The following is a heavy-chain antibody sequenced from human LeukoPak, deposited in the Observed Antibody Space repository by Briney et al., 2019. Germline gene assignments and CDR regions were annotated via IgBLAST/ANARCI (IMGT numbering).Heavy chain of an antibody. CDR3: ARREDYYGSDY. V-gene: IGHV4-34*01. Sequence: PSETLSLTCAVYGGSFSGYYWSWIRQPPGKGLEWIGEINHSGSTNYNPSLKSRVTISVDTSKNQFSLKLSSVTAADTAVYYCARREDYYGSDYWGQGTLVTVSS. CDR2: INHSGST. D-gene: IGHD3-10*01. J-gene: IGHJ4*02. CDR1: GGSFSGYY.